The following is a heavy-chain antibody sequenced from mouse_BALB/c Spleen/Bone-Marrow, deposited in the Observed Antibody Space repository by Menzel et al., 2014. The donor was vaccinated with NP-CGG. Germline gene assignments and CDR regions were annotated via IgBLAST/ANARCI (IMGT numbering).Heavy chain of an antibody. CDR2: INPYNGDT. CDR1: GYSFTGCF. CDR3: GSGPAWFAY. J-gene: IGHJ3*01. V-gene: IGHV1-37*01. Sequence: VHVKQSGPELVKPGASVKISCKASGYSFTGCFMNWVKQSHGKSLEWIGRINPYNGDTFYNQKFKGKATLTVDKSSSTAHMELLSLTSEDSAVYYCGSGPAWFAYWGQGTLVTVSA.